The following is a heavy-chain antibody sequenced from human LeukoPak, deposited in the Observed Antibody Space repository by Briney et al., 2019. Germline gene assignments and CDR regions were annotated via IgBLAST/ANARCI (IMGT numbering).Heavy chain of an antibody. J-gene: IGHJ4*02. CDR2: ISSSSNTI. V-gene: IGHV3-48*01. CDR1: GFTFSNYN. CDR3: ARILGGYSSGWYYLDY. D-gene: IGHD6-19*01. Sequence: GGSLRLSCAASGFTFSNYNMNWVRQAPGKGLEWVSYISSSSNTIYYADSVKGRFTISRDNAKNSLYLQMNSLRAEDTAVYYCARILGGYSSGWYYLDYWGQGTLVTVSS.